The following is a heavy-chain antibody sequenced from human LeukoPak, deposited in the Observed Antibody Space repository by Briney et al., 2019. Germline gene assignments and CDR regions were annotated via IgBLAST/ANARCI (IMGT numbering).Heavy chain of an antibody. J-gene: IGHJ4*02. V-gene: IGHV4-39*01. D-gene: IGHD6-13*01. CDR1: GGSISSSSYY. CDR2: IYYSGST. Sequence: SETLSLTCTVSGGSISSSSYYWGWIRQPPGKGLEWIGSIYYSGSTYYNPSLKSRVTISVDTSKNQFSLKLSSVTAADTAVYYCARLYSSSSDYWGQGTPVTVSS. CDR3: ARLYSSSSDY.